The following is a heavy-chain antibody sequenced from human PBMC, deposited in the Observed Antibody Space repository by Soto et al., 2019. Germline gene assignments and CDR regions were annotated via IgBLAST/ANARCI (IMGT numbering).Heavy chain of an antibody. D-gene: IGHD3-10*01. CDR2: ISDGGGST. CDR3: ARDLLGYGSGTYGMDV. V-gene: IGHV3-23*01. Sequence: PGGSLRLSCVASGFTFRSHAMSWVRQAPGKGLEWVSSISDGGGSTYYADSVKGPFTVSRDNSKNTLYLQMNSLRAEDTAVYYCARDLLGYGSGTYGMDVWGQGTTVTVSS. J-gene: IGHJ6*02. CDR1: GFTFRSHA.